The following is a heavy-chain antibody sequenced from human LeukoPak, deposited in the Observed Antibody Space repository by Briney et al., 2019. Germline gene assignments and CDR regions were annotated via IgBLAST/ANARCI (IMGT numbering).Heavy chain of an antibody. J-gene: IGHJ4*02. CDR1: GFTFSNYG. V-gene: IGHV3-33*01. D-gene: IGHD2-21*01. Sequence: GGSLRLSCVASGFTFSNYGMHWVRQAPGKGLEWLTIIWYDGSKKYYADSVKGRFTISRDNSKNTLYLQMNSLRVEDTAVYYCARDAYCGGDCYIDYWGQGTLVTVSS. CDR2: IWYDGSKK. CDR3: ARDAYCGGDCYIDY.